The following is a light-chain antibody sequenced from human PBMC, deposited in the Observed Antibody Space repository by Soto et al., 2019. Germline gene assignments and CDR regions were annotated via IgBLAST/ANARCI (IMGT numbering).Light chain of an antibody. CDR3: QQYNSYPRT. CDR2: KAS. CDR1: QSISSW. V-gene: IGKV1-5*03. Sequence: DIQMTQSPSTLSASVGDRVTITCRASQSISSWLAWYQQKPGKAPKLLIYKASSLESGVPSRFSGSGSWTAVTLSISSLQPDDFATYYCQQYNSYPRTFGQGTKVEIK. J-gene: IGKJ1*01.